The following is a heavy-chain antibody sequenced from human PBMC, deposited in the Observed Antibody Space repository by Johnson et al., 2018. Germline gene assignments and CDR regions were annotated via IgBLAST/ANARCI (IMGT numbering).Heavy chain of an antibody. Sequence: QVQLVQSGGGVVQPGRSLRLSCAASGFTFSSYGMHWVRQAPGKGLEWVAVIWYDGSNKYYADSVKGRFTISSDNSKNTLYLQMNSLRAEDTAVYYCARDGTHYYDSSGYYYPLQYFQHWGQGTLVTVSS. V-gene: IGHV3-33*01. CDR2: IWYDGSNK. J-gene: IGHJ1*01. CDR1: GFTFSSYG. CDR3: ARDGTHYYDSSGYYYPLQYFQH. D-gene: IGHD3-22*01.